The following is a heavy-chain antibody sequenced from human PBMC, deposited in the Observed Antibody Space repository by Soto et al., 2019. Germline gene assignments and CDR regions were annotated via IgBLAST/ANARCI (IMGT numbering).Heavy chain of an antibody. CDR2: IIPIFGTA. D-gene: IGHD5-12*01. J-gene: IGHJ6*02. Sequence: GASVKVSCKASGGTFSSYAISWVRQAPGQGLEWMGGIIPIFGTANYAQKFQGRVTITADKSTSTAYMELSSLRSEDTAVYYCARGRPGAYSGYEISAWYYYGMDVWGQGTTVTVSS. V-gene: IGHV1-69*06. CDR1: GGTFSSYA. CDR3: ARGRPGAYSGYEISAWYYYGMDV.